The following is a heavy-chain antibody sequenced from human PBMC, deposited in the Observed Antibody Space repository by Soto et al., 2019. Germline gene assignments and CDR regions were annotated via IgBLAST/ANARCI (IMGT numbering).Heavy chain of an antibody. J-gene: IGHJ6*02. V-gene: IGHV1-2*02. CDR1: GYTFTGYY. CDR2: INPNSGGT. Sequence: ASVKVSCKASGYTFTGYYMHWVRQAPGQGLEWMGWINPNSGGTNYAQKFQGRVTMTRDTSISTAYMELSRLRSDDTAVYYCARDVGSSDGMDVWGQGTTVTVSS. CDR3: ARDVGSSDGMDV. D-gene: IGHD6-6*01.